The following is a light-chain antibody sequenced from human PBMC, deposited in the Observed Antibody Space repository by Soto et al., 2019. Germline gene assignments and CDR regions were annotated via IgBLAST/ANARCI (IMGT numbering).Light chain of an antibody. CDR2: KIS. J-gene: IGKJ1*01. V-gene: IGKV2-24*01. Sequence: DIVMTQTPLSSPVTLGQPASISCRSSQSLVNSEGNTYLSWLQQRPGQPPRLLIYKISNRISGVPDRFSGSGAGTDFTLKISRVEAEDVGVYYCMQTAQSTWTFGQGTKVEIK. CDR3: MQTAQSTWT. CDR1: QSLVNSEGNTY.